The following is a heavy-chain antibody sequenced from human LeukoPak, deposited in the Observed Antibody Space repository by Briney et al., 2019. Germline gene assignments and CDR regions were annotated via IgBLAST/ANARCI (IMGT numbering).Heavy chain of an antibody. Sequence: GESLKISCKCSGYSFTSYWIGWVRQMPGKGLEWMGIIYPGDSDTRYRPSFQGQVTMSADKSITTAYLQWSSLKAADTAMYYCARASTVTTRPDYWGQGTLVTVSS. J-gene: IGHJ4*02. D-gene: IGHD4-17*01. V-gene: IGHV5-51*01. CDR1: GYSFTSYW. CDR2: IYPGDSDT. CDR3: ARASTVTTRPDY.